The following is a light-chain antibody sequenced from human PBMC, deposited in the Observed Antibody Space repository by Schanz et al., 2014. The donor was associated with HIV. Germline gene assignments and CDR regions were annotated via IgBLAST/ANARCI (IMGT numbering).Light chain of an antibody. Sequence: QSALTQPASVSGSPGQSISISCTGTSGDVGGYNYVSWYQQHPGKAPKLMIYDVSNRPSGVSNRFSGSKSGNTASLTISGLQAEDEADYYCASYAGSNNFVFGTGTKLTVL. CDR3: ASYAGSNNFV. CDR1: SGDVGGYNY. J-gene: IGLJ1*01. V-gene: IGLV2-14*03. CDR2: DVS.